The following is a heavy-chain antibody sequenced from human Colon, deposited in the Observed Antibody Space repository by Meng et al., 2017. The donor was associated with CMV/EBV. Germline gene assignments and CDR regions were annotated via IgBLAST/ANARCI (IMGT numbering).Heavy chain of an antibody. CDR2: ISFDGGTK. J-gene: IGHJ6*02. D-gene: IGHD2-15*01. CDR3: ARARTAVNLLQYYYDMDV. V-gene: IGHV3-30*04. Sequence: GESLKISCAGSGFAFSNYAMHWVRQAPGKGLEWVAVISFDGGTKYYADSVKGRFTISRDNSKNTLYLQMNSLRGEDTTVYYCARARTAVNLLQYYYDMDVWGQGTTVTVSS. CDR1: GFAFSNYA.